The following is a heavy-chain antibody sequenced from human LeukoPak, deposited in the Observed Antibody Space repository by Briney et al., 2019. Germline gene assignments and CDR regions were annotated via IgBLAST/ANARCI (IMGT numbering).Heavy chain of an antibody. Sequence: PSETLSLTCTVSGGSISSYYWSWIRQPPGKGLEWSGYIYTSGSTNYNPSLKSRVTISVDTSKNQFSLKLSSVTAADTAVYYCARSYWETNAFDIWGQGTMVTVSS. CDR2: IYTSGST. CDR1: GGSISSYY. J-gene: IGHJ3*02. D-gene: IGHD1-26*01. CDR3: ARSYWETNAFDI. V-gene: IGHV4-4*08.